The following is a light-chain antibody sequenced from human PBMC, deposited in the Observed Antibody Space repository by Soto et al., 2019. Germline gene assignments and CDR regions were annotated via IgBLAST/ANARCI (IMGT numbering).Light chain of an antibody. CDR1: SSSIGNNA. CDR3: AAWDDSLNGYA. V-gene: IGLV1-36*01. J-gene: IGLJ1*01. Sequence: QLVLTQPPSVSEAPRQRVTISCSGSSSSIGNNAVNWYQQLPGKAPKLLIYYDDLLPSGVSDRFSGSKSGTSASLAISGLQSEDEADYYCAAWDDSLNGYAFGTGTKVTVL. CDR2: YDD.